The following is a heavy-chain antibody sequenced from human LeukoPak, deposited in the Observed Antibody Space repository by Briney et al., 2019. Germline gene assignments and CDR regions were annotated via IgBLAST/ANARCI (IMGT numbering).Heavy chain of an antibody. V-gene: IGHV3-21*05. CDR1: GFIFKTYT. J-gene: IGHJ4*02. D-gene: IGHD5-12*01. Sequence: GGSLRLSCAASGFIFKTYTMTWVRQAPGKGLEWVSYISSSSSYTNYADSVKGRFTISRDNAKNSLFLQMNSLGAEDTAVYYCARVLATGGVTYYFDYWGQGTLVTVSS. CDR3: ARVLATGGVTYYFDY. CDR2: ISSSSSYT.